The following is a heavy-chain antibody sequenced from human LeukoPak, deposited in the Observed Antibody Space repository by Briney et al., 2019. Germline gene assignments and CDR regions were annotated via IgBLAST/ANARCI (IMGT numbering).Heavy chain of an antibody. CDR1: GGSVSSGDYY. CDR2: IYHSGGT. Sequence: SQTLSLTCTVSGGSVSSGDYYWSWIRQPPGKGLEWIGYIYHSGGTYYNPPLKSRVTISVDTSKNQFSLKLTSVTAADTAVYYCARVACSGGSCYSFDYWGQGTLITVSS. V-gene: IGHV4-30-4*01. D-gene: IGHD2-15*01. J-gene: IGHJ4*02. CDR3: ARVACSGGSCYSFDY.